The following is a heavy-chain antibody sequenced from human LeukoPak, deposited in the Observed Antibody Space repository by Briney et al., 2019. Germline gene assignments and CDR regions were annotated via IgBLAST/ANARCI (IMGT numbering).Heavy chain of an antibody. V-gene: IGHV5-51*01. Sequence: GESLKISCKGSGYSFTTYWIGWVRQMPGKGLEWVVIIYPGDSDTRYSPSFQGQVTISVDKSISTAYLQWSSLKASVTDMYYCARQRYSGSYLGCDPWGQGTLVTVSS. CDR2: IYPGDSDT. D-gene: IGHD1-26*01. J-gene: IGHJ5*02. CDR1: GYSFTTYW. CDR3: ARQRYSGSYLGCDP.